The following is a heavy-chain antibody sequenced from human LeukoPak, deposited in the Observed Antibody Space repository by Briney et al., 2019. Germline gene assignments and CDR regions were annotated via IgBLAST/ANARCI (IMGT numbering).Heavy chain of an antibody. CDR2: ITESGDNT. CDR1: AFTFPTYG. J-gene: IGHJ4*02. V-gene: IGHV3-23*01. CDR3: AVDSSGHFDY. Sequence: GGSLRLSCAASAFTFPTYGMIWVRQAPGKGLEWVSSITESGDNTYYADSVKGRFTISRDNSKNTLYLQMNSLRAEDTAVYYCAVDSSGHFDYWGQGTLVTVSS. D-gene: IGHD3-22*01.